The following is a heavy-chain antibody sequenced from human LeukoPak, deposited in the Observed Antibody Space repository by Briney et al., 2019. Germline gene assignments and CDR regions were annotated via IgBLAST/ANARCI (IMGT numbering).Heavy chain of an antibody. CDR3: ARGGDFDWLLGDY. J-gene: IGHJ4*02. V-gene: IGHV1-69*04. D-gene: IGHD3-9*01. CDR2: IIPILGIA. CDR1: GGTFSSYV. Sequence: SVKVSCKASGGTFSSYVISWVRQAPGQGLEWMGRIIPILGIANYAQKFQGRVTITADKSTSTAYMELSSLRSEDTAVYYCARGGDFDWLLGDYWGQGTLVTVSS.